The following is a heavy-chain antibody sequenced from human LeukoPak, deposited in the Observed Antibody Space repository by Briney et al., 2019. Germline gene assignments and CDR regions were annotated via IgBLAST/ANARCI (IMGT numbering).Heavy chain of an antibody. CDR2: IYTGGST. J-gene: IGHJ5*02. V-gene: IGHV3-66*01. CDR1: GFTVSTNY. Sequence: GGSLRLSCAASGFTVSTNYLSWVRQAPGKGLEWVSIIYTGGSTYYADSVKGRFIISRDNSKSTVYLQMNSLRGEDTAVYYCARGREGGQWPHKKDWFDPWGQGTLVTVSS. D-gene: IGHD6-19*01. CDR3: ARGREGGQWPHKKDWFDP.